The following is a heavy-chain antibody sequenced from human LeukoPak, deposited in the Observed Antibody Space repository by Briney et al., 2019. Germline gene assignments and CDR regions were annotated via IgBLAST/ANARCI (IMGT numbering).Heavy chain of an antibody. V-gene: IGHV4-39*01. D-gene: IGHD5-18*01. CDR1: GGSMRSSDYY. CDR2: VFYSGSA. CDR3: ARHVDGYSFGFPRYYFDF. Sequence: SETLTLTCSVSGGSMRSSDYYWAWIRQPPGKGLEWIANVFYSGSAHYNTSLKSRVTISADTSKNQFSLRVISVTAADTAVYYCARHVDGYSFGFPRYYFDFWGQGILVTVSS. J-gene: IGHJ4*02.